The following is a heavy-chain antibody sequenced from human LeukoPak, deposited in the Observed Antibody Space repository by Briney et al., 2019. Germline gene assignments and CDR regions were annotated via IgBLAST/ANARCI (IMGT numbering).Heavy chain of an antibody. V-gene: IGHV5-51*01. D-gene: IGHD1-14*01. CDR3: VRDRNGRYAFDI. CDR1: EDTFNNYW. CDR2: IFPGDSDT. J-gene: IGHJ3*02. Sequence: GESLKISCEASEDTFNNYWIAWVRQVPGKGLEWVGIIFPGDSDTRYSPSLQGHVTISADRSVSTAYLQWGSVKASDSTMYYCVRDRNGRYAFDIWGLGTRVTVSS.